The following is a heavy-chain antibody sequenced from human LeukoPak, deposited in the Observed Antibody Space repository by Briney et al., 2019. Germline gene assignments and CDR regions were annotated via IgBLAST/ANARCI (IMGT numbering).Heavy chain of an antibody. V-gene: IGHV4-34*01. Sequence: SETLSLTCAVYGGSFSGYYWSWIRQPPGKGLEWIGETNHSGSTNYNPSLKSRVTISVDTSKNQFSLKLSSVTAADTAVYYCARSRKHIVVVPAAIDIWGQGTMVTVSS. D-gene: IGHD2-2*01. J-gene: IGHJ3*02. CDR1: GGSFSGYY. CDR3: ARSRKHIVVVPAAIDI. CDR2: TNHSGST.